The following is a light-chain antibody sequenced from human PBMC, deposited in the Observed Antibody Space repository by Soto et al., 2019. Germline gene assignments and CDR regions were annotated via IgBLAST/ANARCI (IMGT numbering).Light chain of an antibody. J-gene: IGLJ3*02. Sequence: QAVVTQEPSLTVSPGGTVTLTCGSSTGAVTSGNYPYWFQKKPGQAPRTLIYDTTNKQSWTPARFSGSLLGDKAALTLAGAQTDDEADYYCLLSYSGTNWVFGGGTKVTVL. CDR2: DTT. V-gene: IGLV7-46*01. CDR1: TGAVTSGNY. CDR3: LLSYSGTNWV.